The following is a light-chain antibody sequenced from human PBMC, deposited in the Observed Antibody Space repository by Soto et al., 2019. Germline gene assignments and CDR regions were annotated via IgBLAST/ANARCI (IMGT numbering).Light chain of an antibody. J-gene: IGKJ3*01. CDR3: QQRNSYPFT. V-gene: IGKV1-9*01. CDR1: QGISSY. CDR2: AAS. Sequence: DIQLTQSPSFLSASVGDRVTITCRASQGISSYLAWYQQKPGKAPKLLIYAASTLQSGVPSRFSGSGTGTEFPLTISSRQPEDFATYYCQQRNSYPFTLVPGTKVDI.